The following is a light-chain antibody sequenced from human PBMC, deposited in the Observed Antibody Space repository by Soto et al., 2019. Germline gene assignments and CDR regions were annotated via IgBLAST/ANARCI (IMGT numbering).Light chain of an antibody. CDR2: DAS. J-gene: IGKJ4*01. Sequence: EIVLTQSPATLSLSPGEIATHSCRASQSVSRYLAWYQQKPGQAPRLLIYDASNRATGIPARFSGSGSGTDFTLTITSLEPEDFAVYYCQQRSNWPSTFGGGTKVEI. V-gene: IGKV3-11*01. CDR3: QQRSNWPST. CDR1: QSVSRY.